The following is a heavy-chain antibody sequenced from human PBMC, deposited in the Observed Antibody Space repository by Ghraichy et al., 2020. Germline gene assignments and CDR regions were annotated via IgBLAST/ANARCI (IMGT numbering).Heavy chain of an antibody. J-gene: IGHJ4*02. Sequence: GGSLRLSCATSGFTFTNYAMSWVRQAPGKGLEWVSDISGSGGSTYYADSVKGRFTISRDNSKKTLSLQMNSLRAEDTAIYYCAKEVERVAANIFDYWGQGTLVTVSS. CDR2: ISGSGGST. CDR1: GFTFTNYA. V-gene: IGHV3-23*01. D-gene: IGHD2-15*01. CDR3: AKEVERVAANIFDY.